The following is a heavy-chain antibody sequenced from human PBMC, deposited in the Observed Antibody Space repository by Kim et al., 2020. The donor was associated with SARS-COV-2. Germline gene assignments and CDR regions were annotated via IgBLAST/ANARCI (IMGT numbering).Heavy chain of an antibody. V-gene: IGHV5-51*03. CDR3: ARPETYYYDSSGYPGGDAFDI. J-gene: IGHJ3*02. CDR2: IYPGDSDT. D-gene: IGHD3-22*01. Sequence: GESLKISCKGSGYSFTSYWIGWVRQMPGKGLEWMGIIYPGDSDTRYSPSFQGQVTISADKSISTAYLQWSSLKASDTAMYYCARPETYYYDSSGYPGGDAFDIWGQGTMVTVSS. CDR1: GYSFTSYW.